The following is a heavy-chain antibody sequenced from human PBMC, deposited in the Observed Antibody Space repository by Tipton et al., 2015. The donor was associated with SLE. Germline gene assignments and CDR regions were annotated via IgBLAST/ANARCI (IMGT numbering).Heavy chain of an antibody. CDR2: IYHSGST. CDR3: ARGELIEGFDP. Sequence: TLSLTCAVSGGSMSDGVYSWSWIRQSPGKGLEWIGYIYHSGSTYYNPSLRSRVTISMDTSKSQFSLTLKSVTAADTAVYFCARGELIEGFDPWGQGTLVTVAA. CDR1: GGSMSDGVYS. D-gene: IGHD3-22*01. V-gene: IGHV4-30-2*06. J-gene: IGHJ5*02.